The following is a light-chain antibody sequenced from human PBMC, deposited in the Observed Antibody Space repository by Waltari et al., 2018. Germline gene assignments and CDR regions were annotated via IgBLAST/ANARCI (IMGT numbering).Light chain of an antibody. CDR1: QGVGSN. CDR2: GAS. CDR3: QQYNNWPET. J-gene: IGKJ1*01. V-gene: IGKV3-15*01. Sequence: EVVMTQSPATLSVSPGERATLSCRSSQGVGSNLALYQQKPGQPLRLLIDGASTRATGIPVRFIGSGSGREVTITISSLQSEDCAIYYCQQYNNWPETFGQGTKVDIK.